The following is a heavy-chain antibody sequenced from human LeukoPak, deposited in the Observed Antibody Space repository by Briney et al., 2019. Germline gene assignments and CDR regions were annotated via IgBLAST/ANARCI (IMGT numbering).Heavy chain of an antibody. CDR2: IYYSGST. CDR1: GGSISSSSYY. J-gene: IGHJ5*02. D-gene: IGHD3-10*01. Sequence: PSETLSLTCTVSGGSISSSSYYWGWIRQPPGKGLEWIESIYYSGSTHYNPSLRSRVTISVDTSKNQFSMKLSSVTAADMALYYCARLFWPPEDMARGVMISNWFDPWGQGTLVTVSS. V-gene: IGHV4-39*01. CDR3: ARLFWPPEDMARGVMISNWFDP.